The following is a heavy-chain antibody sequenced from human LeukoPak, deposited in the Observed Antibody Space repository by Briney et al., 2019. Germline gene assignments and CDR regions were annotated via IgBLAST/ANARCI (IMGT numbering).Heavy chain of an antibody. CDR1: GFTFSNAW. CDR3: ARAPPTAYCSGGSCYLYYFDY. V-gene: IGHV3-7*01. J-gene: IGHJ4*02. Sequence: GGSLRLSCAASGFTFSNAWMSWVRQAPGKGLEWVANIKQDGSEKYYVDSVKGRFTISRDNAKNSLYLQMNSLRAEDTAVYYCARAPPTAYCSGGSCYLYYFDYWGQGTLVTVSS. D-gene: IGHD2-15*01. CDR2: IKQDGSEK.